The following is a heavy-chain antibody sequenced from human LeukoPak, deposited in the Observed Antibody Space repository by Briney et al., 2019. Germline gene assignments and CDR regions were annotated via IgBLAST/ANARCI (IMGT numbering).Heavy chain of an antibody. D-gene: IGHD3-3*01. V-gene: IGHV4-61*09. CDR1: GGSISSGSYY. J-gene: IGHJ4*02. CDR2: IYASG. CDR3: ARADTVFGPEY. Sequence: SETLSLTCSVSGGSISSGSYYYSWIRQPAGKGLEWIGHIYASGTYNPSLKSRVTISVDMSKNRFSLKVSSVTAADTAVYYCARADTVFGPEYWGPGTQVIVSS.